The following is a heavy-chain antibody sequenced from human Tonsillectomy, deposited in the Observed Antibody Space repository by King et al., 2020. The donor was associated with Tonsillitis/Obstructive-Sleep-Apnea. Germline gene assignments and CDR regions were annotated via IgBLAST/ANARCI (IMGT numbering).Heavy chain of an antibody. D-gene: IGHD3-10*01. V-gene: IGHV1-69*12. CDR3: ARDPAITMVRGVISGLDY. J-gene: IGHJ4*02. CDR2: IIPIFGTA. Sequence: QLVQSGAEVKKPGSSVKVSCKASGGTFSSYAISWVRQAPGQGLEWMGGIIPIFGTANYAQKFQGRVTITADESTSTAYMELSSLRSEDTAVYYFARDPAITMVRGVISGLDYWGQGTLVTVSS. CDR1: GGTFSSYA.